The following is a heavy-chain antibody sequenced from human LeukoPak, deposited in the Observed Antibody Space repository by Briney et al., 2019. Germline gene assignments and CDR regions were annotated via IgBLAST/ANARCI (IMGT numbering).Heavy chain of an antibody. J-gene: IGHJ5*02. V-gene: IGHV4-39*07. CDR1: GGSISSSSYY. Sequence: SETLSLTCTVSGGSISSSSYYWGWIRQPPGKGLEWIGSIYYSGSTYYNPSLKSRVTISVDTSKNQFSLKLSSVTAADTAVYYCARDDGGGCSSTSCYQWFDPWGQGTLVTVSS. D-gene: IGHD2-2*01. CDR3: ARDDGGGCSSTSCYQWFDP. CDR2: IYYSGST.